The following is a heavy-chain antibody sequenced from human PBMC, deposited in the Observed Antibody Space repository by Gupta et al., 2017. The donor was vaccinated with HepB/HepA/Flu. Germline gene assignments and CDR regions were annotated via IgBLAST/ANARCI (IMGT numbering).Heavy chain of an antibody. CDR2: IRHNGDET. V-gene: IGHV3-23*01. CDR1: GFPFSNYG. D-gene: IGHD6-13*01. J-gene: IGHJ4*02. CDR3: ARERGKWSSFSGDFDC. Sequence: EVQLLESGGGLVRPGGSLRLSCAASGFPFSNYGLSGVRQAPGKGLEWVSAIRHNGDETYYADSVKGRFTVSRDNSNNTLYLEMSSLRAEDTAVYYCARERGKWSSFSGDFDCWGQGTLVTVSA.